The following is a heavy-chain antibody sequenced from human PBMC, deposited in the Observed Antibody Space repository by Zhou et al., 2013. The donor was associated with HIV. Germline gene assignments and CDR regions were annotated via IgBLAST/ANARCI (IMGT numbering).Heavy chain of an antibody. D-gene: IGHD7-27*01. J-gene: IGHJ4*02. Sequence: QVQLVQSGAEVKKPGASVKVSCKASGYTFTGYYMHWVRQAPGQGLEWMGWINPNSGDTNYVQKFQGRVTMTRDTSISTAYMELSRLRSDDTAVYFCAALPVGNWGFDFDCWGQGTLVIVSS. CDR2: INPNSGDT. V-gene: IGHV1-2*02. CDR1: GYTFTGYY. CDR3: AALPVGNWGFDFDC.